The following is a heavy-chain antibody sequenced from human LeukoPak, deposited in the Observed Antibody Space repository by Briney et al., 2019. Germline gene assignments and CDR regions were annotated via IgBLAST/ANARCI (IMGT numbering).Heavy chain of an antibody. CDR1: GASISSGGYY. D-gene: IGHD4-17*01. CDR3: ARVPNYGDDVWFDP. V-gene: IGHV4-31*03. J-gene: IGHJ5*02. Sequence: SETLSLTCTVSGASISSGGYYWSWVRNHPGKGLEWIAYIYYTGSTYYNPSLRSRVLISVDTSKNQFSLKLNSVTAADTAVYYCARVPNYGDDVWFDPWGQGTLVTVSS. CDR2: IYYTGST.